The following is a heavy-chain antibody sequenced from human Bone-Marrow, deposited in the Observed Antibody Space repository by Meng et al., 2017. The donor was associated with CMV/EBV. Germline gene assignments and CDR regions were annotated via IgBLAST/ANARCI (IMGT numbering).Heavy chain of an antibody. J-gene: IGHJ6*02. Sequence: GESLKISCAASGFTFSDYYMSWIRQAPGKGLEWVSYISSSGSTIYYADSVKGRFTISRDNAKNSLYLQMNSLRAEDTAVYYCAIGELRDYYYGMDVWGQGTTVTVSS. V-gene: IGHV3-11*01. CDR1: GFTFSDYY. CDR3: AIGELRDYYYGMDV. D-gene: IGHD1-7*01. CDR2: ISSSGSTI.